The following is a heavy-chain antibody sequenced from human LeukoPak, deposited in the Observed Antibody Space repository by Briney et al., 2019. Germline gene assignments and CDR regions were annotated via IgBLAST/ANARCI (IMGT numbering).Heavy chain of an antibody. CDR3: ARDNPNSSGYC. J-gene: IGHJ4*02. D-gene: IGHD6-19*01. Sequence: PGGSLRLSCAASGFTFSTYGMHWVRQAPGKGLEWVALIWYDGSNKYYADSVKGRFTISRDNSKNTLYLQMNSLRAEDTAVYYCARDNPNSSGYCWGQGTLVSVSS. CDR2: IWYDGSNK. V-gene: IGHV3-33*01. CDR1: GFTFSTYG.